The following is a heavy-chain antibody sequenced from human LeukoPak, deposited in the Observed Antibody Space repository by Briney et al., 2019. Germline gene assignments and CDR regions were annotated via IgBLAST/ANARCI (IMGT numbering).Heavy chain of an antibody. CDR1: GFTFSSYS. CDR2: ISSSSSYI. V-gene: IGHV3-21*01. Sequence: GGSLRLSCAASGFTFSSYSMNWVRQAPGKGLECFSSISSSSSYIYYADSVKGRFTISRDNAKNSLYLQMNSLRAEDTAVYYCARVIVVVVAATLAPYWYFDLWGRGTLVTVSS. J-gene: IGHJ2*01. D-gene: IGHD2-15*01. CDR3: ARVIVVVVAATLAPYWYFDL.